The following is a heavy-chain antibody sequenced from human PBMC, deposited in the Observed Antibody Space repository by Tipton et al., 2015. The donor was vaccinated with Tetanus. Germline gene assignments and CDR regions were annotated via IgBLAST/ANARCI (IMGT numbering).Heavy chain of an antibody. CDR1: GFTFSDYY. J-gene: IGHJ1*01. D-gene: IGHD2-21*02. Sequence: SLRLSCAASGFTFSDYYMSWIRQAPGKGLEWVSYISSSGSTIYYADSVKGRFTISRDNAKNSLYLQMNSLRAGDTAVYYCARDYCGGDCSGPEYFQHWGQGTLVTVSS. CDR3: ARDYCGGDCSGPEYFQH. V-gene: IGHV3-11*01. CDR2: ISSSGSTI.